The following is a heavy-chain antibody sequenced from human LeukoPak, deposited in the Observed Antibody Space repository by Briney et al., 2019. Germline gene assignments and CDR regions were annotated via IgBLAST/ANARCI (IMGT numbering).Heavy chain of an antibody. D-gene: IGHD4-17*01. J-gene: IGHJ4*02. CDR1: GGSFSGYY. Sequence: SETLSLTCAVYGGSFSGYYWSWIRQPPGKGLEWIGEINHSGSTYYNPSLKSRVTISVDTSKNQFSLKLSSVTAADTAVYYCARLGDYVDYWGQGTLVTVSS. CDR2: INHSGST. CDR3: ARLGDYVDY. V-gene: IGHV4-34*01.